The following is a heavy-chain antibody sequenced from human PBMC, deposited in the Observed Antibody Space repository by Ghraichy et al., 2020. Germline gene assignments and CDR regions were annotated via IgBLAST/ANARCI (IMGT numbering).Heavy chain of an antibody. Sequence: SQTLSLTCTVSGGSINSYFWNWIWQPPGKGLEWIGDVYYTGSSDYNPSLKSRVAISIDTSKNQFSLKLISVTSADTAVYYCASFRSGSGSYYLSWGQGTLVTVSS. V-gene: IGHV4-59*01. CDR2: VYYTGSS. CDR3: ASFRSGSGSYYLS. CDR1: GGSINSYF. D-gene: IGHD1-26*01. J-gene: IGHJ4*02.